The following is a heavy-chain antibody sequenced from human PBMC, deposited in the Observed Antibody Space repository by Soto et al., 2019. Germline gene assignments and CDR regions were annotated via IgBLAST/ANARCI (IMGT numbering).Heavy chain of an antibody. D-gene: IGHD3-3*01. CDR2: FDPEDGET. Sequence: ASVKVSCKVSGYTLTELSMHWVLQAPGKGLEWMGGFDPEDGETIYAQKFQGRVTMTEDTSTDTAYLELTTLRSEDTAVYYCATAPLTHYDFWSGSLDYWGQGTLVTVSS. CDR1: GYTLTELS. J-gene: IGHJ4*02. V-gene: IGHV1-24*01. CDR3: ATAPLTHYDFWSGSLDY.